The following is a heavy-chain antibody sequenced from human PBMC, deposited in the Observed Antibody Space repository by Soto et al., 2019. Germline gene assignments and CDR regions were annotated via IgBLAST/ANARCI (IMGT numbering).Heavy chain of an antibody. V-gene: IGHV3-21*01. D-gene: IGHD2-2*01. Sequence: PSETLSLTCAVYGGSFSGYYWSWIRQPPGKGLEWVSSISSSSSYIYYADSVKGRFTISRDNAKNSLYLQMNSLRAEDTAVYYCAREGRDCSSTSCYAFFDYWGQGTLVTVSS. CDR3: AREGRDCSSTSCYAFFDY. CDR2: ISSSSSYI. J-gene: IGHJ4*02. CDR1: GGSFSGYY.